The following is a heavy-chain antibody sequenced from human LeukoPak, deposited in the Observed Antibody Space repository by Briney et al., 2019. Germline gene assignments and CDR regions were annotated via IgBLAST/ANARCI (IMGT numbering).Heavy chain of an antibody. Sequence: SETLSLTCTVSRGSIRNYYWSWIRQSPGKGLEWIGYIYYSGSTNYNPSLKSRVSISVDTSKNQFSLKLTSVTPADTAVYYCARETVMASSYDYWGQGILVTVSS. CDR1: RGSIRNYY. CDR3: ARETVMASSYDY. J-gene: IGHJ4*02. V-gene: IGHV4-59*01. D-gene: IGHD4-17*01. CDR2: IYYSGST.